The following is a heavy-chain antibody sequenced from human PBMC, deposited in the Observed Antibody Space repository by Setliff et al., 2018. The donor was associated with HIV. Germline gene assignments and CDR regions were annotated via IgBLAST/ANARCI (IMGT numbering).Heavy chain of an antibody. J-gene: IGHJ4*02. Sequence: SETLSLTCAVYGGSFSGYYWSWIRQPPGKGLEWIGYIYNSGGTYYNPSLKSRITMSIDTSKNQFSLKLNSVTAADTAVYLCARASRWGSIPFDYWGQGILVTVSS. D-gene: IGHD2-21*01. CDR2: IYNSGGT. CDR3: ARASRWGSIPFDY. V-gene: IGHV4-34*09. CDR1: GGSFSGYY.